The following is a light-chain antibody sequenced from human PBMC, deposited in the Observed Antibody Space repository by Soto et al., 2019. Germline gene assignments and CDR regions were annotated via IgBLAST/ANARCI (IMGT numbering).Light chain of an antibody. CDR1: SSSIGNNY. Sequence: QSALTQPPSVSAAPGQTVIISCSGSSSSIGNNYVSWYQQLPGTAPKLLIYESNRRPLWISDRFSASKSGTSATLGISGRQSGDEADYYCGSWDNSLSGFVFGTGTKLTVL. CDR2: ESN. J-gene: IGLJ1*01. CDR3: GSWDNSLSGFV. V-gene: IGLV1-51*02.